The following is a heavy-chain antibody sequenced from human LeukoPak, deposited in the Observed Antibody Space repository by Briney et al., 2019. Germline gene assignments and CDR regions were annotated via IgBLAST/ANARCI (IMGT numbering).Heavy chain of an antibody. Sequence: PGGSLRLSCAASGFTFSSYGMSWVRQAPGKGLGWVSAISGSGGSTYYADSVKGRFTISRDNSKNTLYLQMNSLRAEDTAVYYCAKAPSGSNCFDYWGQGTLVTVSS. V-gene: IGHV3-23*01. CDR1: GFTFSSYG. D-gene: IGHD3-10*01. CDR3: AKAPSGSNCFDY. J-gene: IGHJ4*02. CDR2: ISGSGGST.